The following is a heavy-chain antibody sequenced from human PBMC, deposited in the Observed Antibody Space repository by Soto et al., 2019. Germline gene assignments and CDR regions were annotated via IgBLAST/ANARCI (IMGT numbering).Heavy chain of an antibody. J-gene: IGHJ6*02. V-gene: IGHV1-69*13. Sequence: ASVKVSCKASGGTFSSYAISWVRQAPGQGLEWMGGIIPIFGTANYAQKFQGRVTITADESTSTAYMELSSLRSEDTAVYYCASPHRIAARPFLSVYYYYGMDVWGQGTTVTVSS. CDR3: ASPHRIAARPFLSVYYYYGMDV. CDR2: IIPIFGTA. CDR1: GGTFSSYA. D-gene: IGHD6-6*01.